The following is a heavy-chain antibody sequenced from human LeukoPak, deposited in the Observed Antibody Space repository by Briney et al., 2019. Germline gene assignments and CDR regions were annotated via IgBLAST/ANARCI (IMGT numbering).Heavy chain of an antibody. V-gene: IGHV4-34*01. CDR1: GGSFSGYY. CDR3: ARHVEGVRFTTFLAY. J-gene: IGHJ4*02. Sequence: SETLSLTCAVYGGSFSGYYWSWIRQPPGKGLEWIGEINHSGSTNYNPSLMSRVTISVDTSKNQFSLKLNSVTAADTAVYYCARHVEGVRFTTFLAYWGQGTLVTVSS. CDR2: INHSGST. D-gene: IGHD3-9*01.